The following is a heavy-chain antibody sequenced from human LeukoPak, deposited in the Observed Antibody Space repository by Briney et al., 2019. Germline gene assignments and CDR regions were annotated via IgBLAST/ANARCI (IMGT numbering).Heavy chain of an antibody. Sequence: PSETLSLTCTVSGDSIRSYYWSWIRQPAGSGLEWIGRIYTSGTTDYNPSLRTRVTISVDASRNQFSLNLSSVTAADTAVYYCARWSGSVTARNYYYYMDVWGEGTTVTVSS. V-gene: IGHV4-4*07. CDR3: ARWSGSVTARNYYYYMDV. D-gene: IGHD6-6*01. CDR1: GDSIRSYY. CDR2: IYTSGTT. J-gene: IGHJ6*03.